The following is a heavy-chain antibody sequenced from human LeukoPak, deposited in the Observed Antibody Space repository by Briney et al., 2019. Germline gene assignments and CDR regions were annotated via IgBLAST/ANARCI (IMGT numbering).Heavy chain of an antibody. CDR2: IYYSGST. CDR3: ARVRLDYYDSSGSHNWFDP. Sequence: SETLSLTCTVSGGSISSYYWSWIRQPPGKGLEWIGYIYYSGSTNYNPSLKSRVTISVDTSKNQFSLKLSSVTAADTAVYYCARVRLDYYDSSGSHNWFDPWGQGTLVTVSS. J-gene: IGHJ5*02. D-gene: IGHD3-22*01. CDR1: GGSISSYY. V-gene: IGHV4-59*12.